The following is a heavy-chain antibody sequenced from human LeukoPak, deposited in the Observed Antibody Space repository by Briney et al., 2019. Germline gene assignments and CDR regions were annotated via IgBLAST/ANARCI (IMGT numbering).Heavy chain of an antibody. Sequence: ASVKVSCKXSGYTFTSYDINWVRQATGQGLERMGWMNPNSGNTGYAQKFQGRVTMTRNTSISTAYMELSSLRSEDTAVYYCARAGSGSYRWANFDYWGQGTLVTVSS. V-gene: IGHV1-8*01. CDR3: ARAGSGSYRWANFDY. D-gene: IGHD3-10*01. CDR2: MNPNSGNT. CDR1: GYTFTSYD. J-gene: IGHJ4*02.